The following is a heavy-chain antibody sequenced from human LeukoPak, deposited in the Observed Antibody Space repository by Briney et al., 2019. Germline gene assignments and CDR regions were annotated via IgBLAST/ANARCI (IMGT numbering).Heavy chain of an antibody. CDR2: ISYDGSNK. J-gene: IGHJ6*02. Sequence: GGSLRLSCAASGFTFSSYAMHWVRQAPGKGLEWVAVISYDGSNKYYADSVKGRFTISRDNSKNTLYLQMNSLRAEDTAVYYCARDKGLVPAAAIYYYYYGMDVWGQGTTVTVSS. CDR3: ARDKGLVPAAAIYYYYYGMDV. CDR1: GFTFSSYA. D-gene: IGHD2-2*01. V-gene: IGHV3-30-3*01.